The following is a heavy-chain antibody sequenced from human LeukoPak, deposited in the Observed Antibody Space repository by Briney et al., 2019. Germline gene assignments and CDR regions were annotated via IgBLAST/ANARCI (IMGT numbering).Heavy chain of an antibody. Sequence: GGSLRLSCAASGFTFRSYEMNWVRQAPGKGLGWVSYISSSGSTIYYADSVKGRFTISRDNAKNPLLLQMNSLRAEDTALYYCARFGYGGKVDYWGQGTLVTVSS. D-gene: IGHD4-23*01. CDR3: ARFGYGGKVDY. J-gene: IGHJ4*02. V-gene: IGHV3-48*03. CDR1: GFTFRSYE. CDR2: ISSSGSTI.